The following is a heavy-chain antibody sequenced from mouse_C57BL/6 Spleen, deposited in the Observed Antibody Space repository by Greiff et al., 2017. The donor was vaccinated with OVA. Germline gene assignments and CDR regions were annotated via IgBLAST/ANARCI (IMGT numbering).Heavy chain of an antibody. CDR2: IYPGDGDT. V-gene: IGHV1-80*01. CDR3: ARGGDYSYAMDY. D-gene: IGHD1-1*01. Sequence: VQLQQSGAELVKPGASVKISCKASGYAFSSYWMNWVKQRPGKGLEWIGQIYPGDGDTNYNGKFKGKATLTADKSSSTAYMQLSSLTSEDSAVYFCARGGDYSYAMDYWGQGTSVTVSS. CDR1: GYAFSSYW. J-gene: IGHJ4*01.